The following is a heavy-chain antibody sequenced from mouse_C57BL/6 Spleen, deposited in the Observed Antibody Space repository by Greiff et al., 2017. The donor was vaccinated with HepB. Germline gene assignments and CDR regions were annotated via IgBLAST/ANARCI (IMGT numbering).Heavy chain of an antibody. CDR2: IYPGNSDT. D-gene: IGHD2-4*01. CDR1: GYTFTSYW. J-gene: IGHJ4*01. V-gene: IGHV1-5*01. Sequence: EVQLQQSGTVLARPGASVKMSCKTSGYTFTSYWMHWVKQRPGQGLEWIGAIYPGNSDTSYNQKFKGKAKLTAVTSASTAYMELSSLTNEDSAVYYCTRSGDYEDAMDYWGQGTSVTVSS. CDR3: TRSGDYEDAMDY.